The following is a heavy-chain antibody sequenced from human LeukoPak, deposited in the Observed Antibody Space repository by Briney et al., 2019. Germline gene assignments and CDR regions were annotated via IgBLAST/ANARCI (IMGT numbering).Heavy chain of an antibody. CDR2: NSYSGST. J-gene: IGHJ4*02. CDR3: ARVGRGDYVWGSYSFDY. D-gene: IGHD3-16*01. Sequence: PSETLSLTCTVSDASVSNSYWSWIRQPPGKGLEWIGYNSYSGSTSYNPSLKSRVTISVDPSKNQFSLKLSSVTAADTAMYYCARVGRGDYVWGSYSFDYWGQGTLVTVSS. CDR1: DASVSNSY. V-gene: IGHV4-59*02.